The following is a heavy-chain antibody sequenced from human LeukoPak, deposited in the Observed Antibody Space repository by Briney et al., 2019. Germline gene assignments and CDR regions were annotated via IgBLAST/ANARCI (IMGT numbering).Heavy chain of an antibody. CDR1: GFTYSIYA. V-gene: IGHV3-23*01. J-gene: IGHJ4*02. Sequence: PGGSLRLSCAVSGFTYSIYAMSWVRQAPGKGLEGVSTISGSGDTYYVDSVKGRFTISRDYSKNTLYLQMNSLRAEDTAVYYCAKEGGYNYGYLDYWGQGTLVTVSS. CDR3: AKEGGYNYGYLDY. CDR2: ISGSGDT. D-gene: IGHD5-18*01.